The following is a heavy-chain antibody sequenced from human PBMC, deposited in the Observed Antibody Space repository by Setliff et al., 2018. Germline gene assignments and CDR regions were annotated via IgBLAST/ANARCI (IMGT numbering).Heavy chain of an antibody. CDR2: IKEDGSGK. CDR1: RFTFSNYW. J-gene: IGHJ4*02. D-gene: IGHD2-2*01. V-gene: IGHV3-7*01. Sequence: GGSLRLSCAASRFTFSNYWMSWVRQAPGKGLEWVANIKEDGSGKYYVDSVKGRFTISRDNAKNSLDLQMDSLRAEDTAVYYCVRGYCSSSSCYGTMGYWGQGTLVTVSS. CDR3: VRGYCSSSSCYGTMGY.